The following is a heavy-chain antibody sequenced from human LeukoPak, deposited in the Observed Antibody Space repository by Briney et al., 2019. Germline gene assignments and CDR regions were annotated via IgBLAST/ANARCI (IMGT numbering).Heavy chain of an antibody. CDR2: ISSSSSYI. CDR1: GFAFSSYS. D-gene: IGHD2-15*01. V-gene: IGHV3-21*01. Sequence: AGGSLRLSCAASGFAFSSYSMNWVRQAPGKGLEWVSSISSSSSYIYYADSVKGRFTISRDNAKNSLYLQMNSLRAEDTAVYYCARVGRYCSGGSCYGFDPWGQGTLVTVSS. CDR3: ARVGRYCSGGSCYGFDP. J-gene: IGHJ5*02.